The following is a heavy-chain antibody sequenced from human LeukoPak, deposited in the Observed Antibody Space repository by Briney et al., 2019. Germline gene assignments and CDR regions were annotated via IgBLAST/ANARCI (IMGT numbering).Heavy chain of an antibody. CDR3: ARSGGGEQLRYDFDY. V-gene: IGHV3-30-3*01. D-gene: IGHD3-16*01. CDR1: GFTFSSYA. Sequence: GGSLRLSCAASGFTFSSYAMHWVRQAPGKGLEWVAVISYDGSNKYYVDSVKGRFTISRDNSKNTLYLQMNSLRAEDTAVYYCARSGGGEQLRYDFDYWGQGTLVTVSS. CDR2: ISYDGSNK. J-gene: IGHJ4*02.